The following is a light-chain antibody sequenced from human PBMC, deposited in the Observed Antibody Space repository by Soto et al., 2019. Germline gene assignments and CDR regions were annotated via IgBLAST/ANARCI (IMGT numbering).Light chain of an antibody. Sequence: DIQMPQSPSTLSSSVGDRVTITYRGSQSISSWLAWYQQKPGIAPKLXIYKASSLQSGVPSRFSGSGSGTEFTLTISSLQSEDFAVYYCQQYNNWPPITFGQGTRLEIK. CDR3: QQYNNWPPIT. V-gene: IGKV1-5*03. CDR2: KAS. J-gene: IGKJ5*01. CDR1: QSISSW.